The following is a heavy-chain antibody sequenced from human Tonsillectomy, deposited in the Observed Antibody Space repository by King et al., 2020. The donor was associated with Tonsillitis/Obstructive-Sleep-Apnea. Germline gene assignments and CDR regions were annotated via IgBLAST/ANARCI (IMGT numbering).Heavy chain of an antibody. V-gene: IGHV4-39*01. CDR1: GGSVSSRSYY. J-gene: IGHJ6*03. Sequence: QLQLQESGPGLVKPSETLSLTCTVSGGSVSSRSYYWGWIRQPPGKGLEWIGGIYYSGTTYYNPPLKSRVTISVDTSRDQFSLKLLSVISTDTAVYYCVGHHEEDDGNYYYYMDVWGKGTTVTVSS. CDR2: IYYSGTT. CDR3: VGHHEEDDGNYYYYMDV.